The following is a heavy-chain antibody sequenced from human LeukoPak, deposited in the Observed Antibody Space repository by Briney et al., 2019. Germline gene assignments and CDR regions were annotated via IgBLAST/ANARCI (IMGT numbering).Heavy chain of an antibody. CDR3: ARSRYSTSSGGFDY. CDR1: GFTFRDFW. J-gene: IGHJ4*02. Sequence: GGSLRLSCAASGFTFRDFWMHWVRQAPGKGLVWVSRINSDGSNITYADSVKGRFTISRDNAKNTLYLQMNSLRGEDTAVYYYARSRYSTSSGGFDYWGQGILVTVSS. D-gene: IGHD6-6*01. CDR2: INSDGSNI. V-gene: IGHV3-74*01.